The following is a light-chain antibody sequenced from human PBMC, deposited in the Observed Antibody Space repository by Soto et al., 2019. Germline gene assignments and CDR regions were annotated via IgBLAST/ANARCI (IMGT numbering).Light chain of an antibody. J-gene: IGLJ2*01. Sequence: QSVLTQPPSVSAAPGQTVTISCSGSSSNIGNNDVSWYQQLPGPAPKHLIYDNNKRPSGIPDRVSGSKSGSSATLGITGLQTGDEADDYCETWDISRSAGRVVFGGGTKVTVL. CDR2: DNN. CDR1: SSNIGNND. V-gene: IGLV1-51*01. CDR3: ETWDISRSAGRVV.